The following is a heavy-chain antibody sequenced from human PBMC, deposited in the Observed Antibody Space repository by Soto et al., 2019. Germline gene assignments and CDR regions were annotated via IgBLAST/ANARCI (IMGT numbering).Heavy chain of an antibody. Sequence: SETLSLTCTASGGSISSSSYYWGWIRQPPGKGLEWIGSIYYSGSTYYNPSLKSRVTISVDTSKNQFSLKLSSVTAADTAVYYCARHNGNYVWFDPWGQGTLVTVSS. J-gene: IGHJ5*02. D-gene: IGHD4-17*01. CDR1: GGSISSSSYY. CDR3: ARHNGNYVWFDP. CDR2: IYYSGST. V-gene: IGHV4-39*01.